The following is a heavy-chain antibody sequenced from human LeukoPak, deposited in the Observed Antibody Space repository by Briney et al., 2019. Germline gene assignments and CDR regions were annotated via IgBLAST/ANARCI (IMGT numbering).Heavy chain of an antibody. V-gene: IGHV3-9*01. CDR1: GFTFDDYA. CDR3: ARGGNYVQEAFDY. CDR2: ISWNSGSI. Sequence: GGSLRLSCAASGFTFDDYAMHWVRQAPGKGLEWVSGISWNSGSIGYADSVKGRFTISRDNAKHTVYLQMSSLRAEDTAVYYCARGGNYVQEAFDYWGQGTPVTVSS. J-gene: IGHJ4*02. D-gene: IGHD1-26*01.